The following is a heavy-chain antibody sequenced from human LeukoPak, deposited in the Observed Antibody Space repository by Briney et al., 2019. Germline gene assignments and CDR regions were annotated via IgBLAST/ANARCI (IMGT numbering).Heavy chain of an antibody. J-gene: IGHJ4*02. CDR3: ARGRSYGLDFDS. CDR2: KYYSGST. CDR1: EVSINTCCYY. V-gene: IGHV4-61*01. Sequence: SETLSLTCDVSEVSINTCCYYWTWIRQPPGKGLEWIGYKYYSGSTRYNSSLRSRLTISLDTSKNQFSLRLTSVTAADTAVYYCARGRSYGLDFDSWGPGTLVIVSS. D-gene: IGHD5-18*01.